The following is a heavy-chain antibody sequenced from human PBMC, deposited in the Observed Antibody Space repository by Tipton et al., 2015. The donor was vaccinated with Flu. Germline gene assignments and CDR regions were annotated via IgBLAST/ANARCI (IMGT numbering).Heavy chain of an antibody. CDR1: GFTFDDYA. CDR3: ARDQVMRYYDSSSDAFDI. CDR2: ISWNSGSI. V-gene: IGHV3-9*01. Sequence: SLRLSCAASGFTFDDYAMHWVRQAPGKGLEWVSGISWNSGSIGYADSVKGRFTISRDNAKNSLYLQMNSLRAEDTAVYYCARDQVMRYYDSSSDAFDIWGQGTMVTVSS. J-gene: IGHJ3*02. D-gene: IGHD3-22*01.